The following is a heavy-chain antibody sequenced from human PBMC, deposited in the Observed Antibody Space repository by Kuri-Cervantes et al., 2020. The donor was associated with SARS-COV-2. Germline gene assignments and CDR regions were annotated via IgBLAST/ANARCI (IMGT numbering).Heavy chain of an antibody. Sequence: GESLKISCAASGFTFSSYAMHLVRQAPGKGLEWVAFIRYDGSNKYYADAVKGRFTISRDNSKNTLYLQMNSLRAEDTAVYYCAKDGTVYDDWLQYHFDYWGQGTLVTVSS. V-gene: IGHV3-30*02. CDR2: IRYDGSNK. CDR1: GFTFSSYA. CDR3: AKDGTVYDDWLQYHFDY. J-gene: IGHJ4*02. D-gene: IGHD5-24*01.